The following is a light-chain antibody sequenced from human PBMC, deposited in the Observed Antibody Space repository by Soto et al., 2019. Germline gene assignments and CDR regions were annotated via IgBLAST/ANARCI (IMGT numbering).Light chain of an antibody. CDR3: QPYNNWPPWT. CDR1: QSVSSN. Sequence: EIVMTQSPATLSVSPGERATLSCRASQSVSSNLAWYQQKPGQAPRLLIYGASTRATGIPARFSGSGSGTEFTLTISSLQSEDFAVYYCQPYNNWPPWTLGQGTKVDIK. J-gene: IGKJ1*01. V-gene: IGKV3-15*01. CDR2: GAS.